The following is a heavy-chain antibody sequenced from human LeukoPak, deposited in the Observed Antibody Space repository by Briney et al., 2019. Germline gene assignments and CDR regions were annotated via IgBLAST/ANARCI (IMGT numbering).Heavy chain of an antibody. V-gene: IGHV4-38-2*02. J-gene: IGHJ5*02. D-gene: IGHD1-14*01. CDR2: ISHSGST. CDR3: ARVTSRLGWFDP. Sequence: SETLSLTCTVSGGSISGYYWSWIRQPPGKGLEWIGSISHSGSTYYKPSLKSRVTISVDTSKNQFSLKLRSVTAADTAVYYCARVTSRLGWFDPWGQGTLVTVSS. CDR1: GGSISGYY.